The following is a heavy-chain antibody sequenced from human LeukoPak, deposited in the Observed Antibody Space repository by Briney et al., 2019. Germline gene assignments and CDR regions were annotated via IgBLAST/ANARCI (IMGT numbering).Heavy chain of an antibody. V-gene: IGHV4-59*08. J-gene: IGHJ4*02. CDR2: IYYSGST. Sequence: PSETLSLTCTVSGGSISSYYWSWIRQPPGKGLEWIGYIYYSGSTNYNPSLKSRVTISVDTSKNQFSLKLSSVTAADTAVYYCASYDILTVYSYYFDYWGQGTLVTVSS. CDR3: ASYDILTVYSYYFDY. D-gene: IGHD3-9*01. CDR1: GGSISSYY.